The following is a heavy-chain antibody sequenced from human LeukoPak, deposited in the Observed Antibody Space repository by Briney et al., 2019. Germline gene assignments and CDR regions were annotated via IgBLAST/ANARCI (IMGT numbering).Heavy chain of an antibody. V-gene: IGHV1-2*02. Sequence: ASVKVSCKASGYTFTAYYMHWVRQAPGQGLEWMGWINPNSGGTNYAQKFQGRVTMTRDTSISTAYMELSRLISDDTALYYCARVASTTRRHDAFDIWGQGTKVTVSS. CDR1: GYTFTAYY. CDR3: ARVASTTRRHDAFDI. D-gene: IGHD1-1*01. CDR2: INPNSGGT. J-gene: IGHJ3*02.